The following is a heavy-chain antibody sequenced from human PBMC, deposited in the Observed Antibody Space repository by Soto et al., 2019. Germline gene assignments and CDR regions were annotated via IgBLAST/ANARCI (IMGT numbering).Heavy chain of an antibody. Sequence: QVQLVQSGAEEKKPGASVKVSCKASGYTFTGYAMHWVRQAPGQRLEWRGWINAGNGNTKYSQKFQGRVTITRDTSESTAYMELSSVRSEDTAVYYCARAVAVAADFDYWGQGTLVTVSS. CDR2: INAGNGNT. CDR1: GYTFTGYA. V-gene: IGHV1-3*05. CDR3: ARAVAVAADFDY. D-gene: IGHD6-19*01. J-gene: IGHJ4*02.